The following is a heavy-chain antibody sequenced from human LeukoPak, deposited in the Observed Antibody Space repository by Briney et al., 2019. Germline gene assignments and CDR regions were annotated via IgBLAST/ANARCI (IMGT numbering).Heavy chain of an antibody. V-gene: IGHV1-2*02. CDR3: ASNYYYGGNSGAFDI. D-gene: IGHD4-23*01. CDR2: INPNSGGT. J-gene: IGHJ3*02. Sequence: ASVKVSCKASGHTFTGYYMHWVRQAPGQGLEWMGWINPNSGGTNYAQKLQGRVTMTTDTSTSTAYMELRSLRSDDTAVYYCASNYYYGGNSGAFDIWGQGTMVTVSS. CDR1: GHTFTGYY.